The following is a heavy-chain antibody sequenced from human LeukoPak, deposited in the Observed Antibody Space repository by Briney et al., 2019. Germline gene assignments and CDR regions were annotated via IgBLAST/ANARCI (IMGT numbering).Heavy chain of an antibody. Sequence: SETLSLTCTVSGGSISSYYWSWIRQPPGKGLEWIGYIYYSGSTNYNPSLKSRVTISVDTSKNQFSLKLSSVTAADTAVYYCARSFWSGPRTNWFDPWGQGTLVTVSS. V-gene: IGHV4-59*01. CDR3: ARSFWSGPRTNWFDP. CDR1: GGSISSYY. J-gene: IGHJ5*02. CDR2: IYYSGST. D-gene: IGHD3-3*01.